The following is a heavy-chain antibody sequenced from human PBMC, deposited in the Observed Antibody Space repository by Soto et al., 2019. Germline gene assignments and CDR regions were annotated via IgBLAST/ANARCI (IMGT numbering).Heavy chain of an antibody. CDR2: MNPNSGNT. CDR1: GYTFTSYD. Sequence: QVQLVQSGAEVKKPGASVKVSCKASGYTFTSYDINWVRQATGQGLEWMGWMNPNSGNTGYAQKFQGRVTMTRNTSISKAYMELSSLRSEDTAVYYCARVAGYSSSWYRRDYYYYMDVWGKGTTVTVSS. CDR3: ARVAGYSSSWYRRDYYYYMDV. D-gene: IGHD6-13*01. J-gene: IGHJ6*03. V-gene: IGHV1-8*01.